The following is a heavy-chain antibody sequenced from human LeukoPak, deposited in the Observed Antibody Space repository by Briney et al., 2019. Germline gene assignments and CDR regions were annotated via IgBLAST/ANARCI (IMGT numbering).Heavy chain of an antibody. J-gene: IGHJ3*01. CDR2: IKEDGGEQ. V-gene: IGHV3-7*01. CDR1: EFIVSINY. CDR3: ARDPYYHDNSFGAFDV. Sequence: GGSLRLSCAVSEFIVSINYMTWVRLAPGKGLEWVANIKEDGGEQYSVDSVKGRFTISRDNAKNSLYLQMNSLRAEDTAVYYCARDPYYHDNSFGAFDVWGQGTMVTVSS. D-gene: IGHD3-22*01.